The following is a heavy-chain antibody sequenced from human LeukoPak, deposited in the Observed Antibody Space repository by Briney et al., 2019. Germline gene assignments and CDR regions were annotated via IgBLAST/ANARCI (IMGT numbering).Heavy chain of an antibody. V-gene: IGHV3-23*01. CDR3: AKRNYFGAGTYSFDF. D-gene: IGHD3-10*01. Sequence: TGSCGSTYYAGSVKGRFTISRDNSKNTLYLQMNSLRAEDTAVYYCAKRNYFGAGTYSFDFWGQGTLVTVSS. CDR2: TGSCGST. J-gene: IGHJ4*02.